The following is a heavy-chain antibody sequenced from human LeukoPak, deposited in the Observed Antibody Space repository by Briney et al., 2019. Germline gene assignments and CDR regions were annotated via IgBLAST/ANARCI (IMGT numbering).Heavy chain of an antibody. D-gene: IGHD3-22*01. J-gene: IGHJ4*02. CDR2: ISSSSSYI. CDR1: GFTFSSYS. CDR3: ARVQKDYYDSSGYLSY. V-gene: IGHV3-21*01. Sequence: GGSLRLSCAASGFTFSSYSMNWVRQAPGKGLEWVSSISSSSSYIYYADSVKGRFTISRDNAKNSLYLQMNSLRAEDTAVYYCARVQKDYYDSSGYLSYWGQGTLVTVSS.